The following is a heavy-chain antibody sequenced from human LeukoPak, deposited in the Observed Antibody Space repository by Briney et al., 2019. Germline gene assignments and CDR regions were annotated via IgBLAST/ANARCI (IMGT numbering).Heavy chain of an antibody. D-gene: IGHD2-15*01. CDR1: GGSISSYY. J-gene: IGHJ6*02. CDR3: ARLRAVAATPYYYYYGMDV. V-gene: IGHV4-59*08. CDR2: IYYSGST. Sequence: PSETLSLTCTVSGGSISSYYWSWIRQPPGKGLEWIGYIYYSGSTNYNPSLKSRVTISVDTSKNQFSLKLSSVTAADTAVYYCARLRAVAATPYYYYYGMDVWGQGTTVTASS.